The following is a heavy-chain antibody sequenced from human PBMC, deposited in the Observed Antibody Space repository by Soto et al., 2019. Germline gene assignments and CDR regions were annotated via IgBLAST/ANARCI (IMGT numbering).Heavy chain of an antibody. CDR2: IIPIFGTA. Sequence: QVQLVQSGAEVKKPGSSVKVSCKASGGTFSSFAISWVRQAPGQGLEWMGGIIPIFGTADYAQKFQGRVTITAGESTSTAYMELSSLRSEDTAVYYCAVTMTNYYYYGMDVWGQGTTVTVSS. CDR3: AVTMTNYYYYGMDV. D-gene: IGHD3-22*01. V-gene: IGHV1-69*12. J-gene: IGHJ6*02. CDR1: GGTFSSFA.